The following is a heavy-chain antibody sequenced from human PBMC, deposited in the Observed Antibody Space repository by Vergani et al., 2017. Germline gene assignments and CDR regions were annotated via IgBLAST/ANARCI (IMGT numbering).Heavy chain of an antibody. V-gene: IGHV4-38-2*01. D-gene: IGHD3-22*01. Sequence: QVQLQESGPGLVKSSETLSLTCAVSGYSISSGYHWGWIRQPPGKGLEWIGSISHSGSTYYNPSLKSRVTISVDTSKNQFSLKSSSVTAADTAVYYCARQRFYSDSSGSTHPYNFDYWGQGTLVTVSS. J-gene: IGHJ4*02. CDR2: ISHSGST. CDR1: GYSISSGYH. CDR3: ARQRFYSDSSGSTHPYNFDY.